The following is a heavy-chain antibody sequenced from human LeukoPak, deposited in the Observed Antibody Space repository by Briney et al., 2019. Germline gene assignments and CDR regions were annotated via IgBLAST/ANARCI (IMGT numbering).Heavy chain of an antibody. CDR3: ARYYDSSGYYHYYYFDY. Sequence: SETLSLTCTVSGGSISSYYWSWIRQPPGKGLEWIGYIYYSGSTNYNPSLKSRVTRSVDTSKNQFSLKLSSVTAADTAVYYCARYYDSSGYYHYYYFDYWGQGTLVTVSS. V-gene: IGHV4-59*01. CDR2: IYYSGST. J-gene: IGHJ4*02. CDR1: GGSISSYY. D-gene: IGHD3-22*01.